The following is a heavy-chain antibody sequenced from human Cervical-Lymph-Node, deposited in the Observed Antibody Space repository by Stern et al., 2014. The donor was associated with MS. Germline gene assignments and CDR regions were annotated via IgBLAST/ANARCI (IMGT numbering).Heavy chain of an antibody. CDR1: GGTFNTYS. J-gene: IGHJ3*02. D-gene: IGHD2-2*01. V-gene: IGHV1-69*06. CDR2: IIPIFRAT. Sequence: VQLVQSGAEVRKTGSSVQVSCKTSGGTFNTYSISWVRQAPGQGLEWMGGIIPIFRATNYAQRFRDRVTIPADTSTNTVYMELSSLTPEDTAVYYCARDIPARPGSHDALDIWGQGTVITVSS. CDR3: ARDIPARPGSHDALDI.